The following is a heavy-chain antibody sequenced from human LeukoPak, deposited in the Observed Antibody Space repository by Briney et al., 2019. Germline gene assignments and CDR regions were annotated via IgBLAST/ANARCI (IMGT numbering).Heavy chain of an antibody. J-gene: IGHJ4*02. V-gene: IGHV4-30-4*01. CDR3: ARNFVAIGGYYFDY. CDR2: IYYSGST. D-gene: IGHD3-9*01. Sequence: SETLSLTCTVSGGSISSGDYYWSWIRQPPGKGLEWIGYIYYSGSTYYNPSLKSRVTISVDTSKNQFSLKLSSVTAADTAVYYCARNFVAIGGYYFDYWGQGTLVTVSS. CDR1: GGSISSGDYY.